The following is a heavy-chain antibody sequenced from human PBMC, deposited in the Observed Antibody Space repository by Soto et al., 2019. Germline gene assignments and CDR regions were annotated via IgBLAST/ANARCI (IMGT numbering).Heavy chain of an antibody. V-gene: IGHV6-1*01. CDR1: GDSVSSNSAA. CDR2: TYYRSKWYN. D-gene: IGHD2-2*01. J-gene: IGHJ3*01. CDR3: ARLWDIVVVTAAKVPRSFDF. Sequence: PSQTLSLTCAISGDSVSSNSAAWNWIRQSPSRGLEWLGRTYYRSKWYNDYAVSVKSRITINPDTSKNQFSLQLNSVTPEDTAVYYCARLWDIVVVTAAKVPRSFDFWGQGTMVTVSS.